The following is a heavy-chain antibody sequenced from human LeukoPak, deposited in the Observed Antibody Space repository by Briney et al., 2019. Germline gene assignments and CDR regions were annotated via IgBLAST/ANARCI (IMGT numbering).Heavy chain of an antibody. D-gene: IGHD2-15*01. CDR2: INPDRGWG. Sequence: GGSLRLFCGASGFTFNSHWMSWVRQAPGKGLEWVAIINPDRGWGTFVDSVKGRFTISRDNAKNSLYLQINSLKTEDTALYYCAKCSGGSCYRSAFDCWGRGTLVTVSS. CDR1: GFTFNSHW. CDR3: AKCSGGSCYRSAFDC. J-gene: IGHJ4*02. V-gene: IGHV3-7*03.